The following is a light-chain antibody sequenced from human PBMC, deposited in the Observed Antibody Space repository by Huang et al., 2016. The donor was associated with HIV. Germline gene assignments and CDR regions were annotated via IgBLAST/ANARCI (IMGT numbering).Light chain of an antibody. V-gene: IGKV3-11*01. CDR2: SAS. Sequence: EIVLTQSPGTLSVSPGERAILSCRASQSVSNLLAWYQQKPGQPPRLLIYSASNRASGIPVRFGGSGSGTDFTLTISSLEPEDFATYYCQQRSDWPHTFGPGTTVDI. CDR1: QSVSNL. CDR3: QQRSDWPHT. J-gene: IGKJ3*01.